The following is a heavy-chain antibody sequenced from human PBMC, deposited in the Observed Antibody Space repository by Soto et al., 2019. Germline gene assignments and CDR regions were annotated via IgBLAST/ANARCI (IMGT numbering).Heavy chain of an antibody. Sequence: GGSLRLSCAASGFSFSDSGIHWVRQASGKGLEWVGRIRRRTNNYATAYAASVEGRFSISRDDSKNTAFLQMNSLKTEDTAVYYCTRLPYYMDGWGKGTTVTVSS. CDR1: GFSFSDSG. CDR3: TRLPYYMDG. CDR2: IRRRTNNYAT. V-gene: IGHV3-73*01. J-gene: IGHJ6*04. D-gene: IGHD2-21*01.